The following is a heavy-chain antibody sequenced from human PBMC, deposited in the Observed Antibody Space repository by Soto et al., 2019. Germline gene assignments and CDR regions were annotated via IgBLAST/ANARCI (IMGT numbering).Heavy chain of an antibody. J-gene: IGHJ4*02. V-gene: IGHV5-51*01. CDR3: ARCPHTGYCSSNSCPPDY. CDR2: IYPGDSDT. D-gene: IGHD2-2*03. CDR1: GYSFTSYW. Sequence: GESPKISCKGSGYSFTSYWIGWVRQMPGKGLEWMGIIYPGDSDTRYSPSFQGQVTISADKSISTAYLQWSSLKASDTAMYCCARCPHTGYCSSNSCPPDYWGQGTPVTVSS.